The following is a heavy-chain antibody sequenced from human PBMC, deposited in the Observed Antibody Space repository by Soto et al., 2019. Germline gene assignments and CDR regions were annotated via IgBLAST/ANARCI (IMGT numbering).Heavy chain of an antibody. CDR2: ISGSGGST. Sequence: PGGSLRLSCAASGFTFSSYAMSWVRQAPGKGLEWVSAISGSGGSTYYADSVKGRFTISRDNSKNTLYLQMNSLKAEDTAVYYCAKSGYYGSGSYPPAAYWGQGTLVTVSS. CDR1: GFTFSSYA. J-gene: IGHJ4*02. D-gene: IGHD3-10*01. V-gene: IGHV3-23*01. CDR3: AKSGYYGSGSYPPAAY.